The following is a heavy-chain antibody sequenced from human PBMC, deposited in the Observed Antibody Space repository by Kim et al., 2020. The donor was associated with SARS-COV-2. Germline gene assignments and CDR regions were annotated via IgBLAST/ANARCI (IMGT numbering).Heavy chain of an antibody. CDR3: SRSTVGAYFDN. D-gene: IGHD1-26*01. J-gene: IGHJ4*02. CDR1: GSSVRSSY. CDR2: IHDAGST. V-gene: IGHV3-53*01. Sequence: GGSLRLSCAVSGSSVRSSYMTWVRQAPGKGLEWVSAIHDAGSTYYADSSMGRFTISRDIPKDTPYLQMNSLVADDTAVYYCSRSTVGAYFDNWGQGSLVSVSS.